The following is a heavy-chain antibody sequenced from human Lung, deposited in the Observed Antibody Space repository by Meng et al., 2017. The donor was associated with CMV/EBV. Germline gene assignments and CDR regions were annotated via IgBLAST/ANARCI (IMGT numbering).Heavy chain of an antibody. CDR2: IRYDGGKK. Sequence: GESLKISCAASGLTLSTYGIHWVRQAPGKGLEWVAFIRYDGGKKEYVDSVKGRFTISRDNSKNTVHLQMNSLRAEDTAVYYCAKDSGRGGHLWFRGGDYWXQGKXVTVSS. V-gene: IGHV3-30*02. J-gene: IGHJ4*02. D-gene: IGHD3-10*01. CDR1: GLTLSTYG. CDR3: AKDSGRGGHLWFRGGDY.